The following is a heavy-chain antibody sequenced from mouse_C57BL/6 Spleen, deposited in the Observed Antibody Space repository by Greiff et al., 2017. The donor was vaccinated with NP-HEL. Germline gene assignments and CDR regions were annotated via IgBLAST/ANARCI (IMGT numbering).Heavy chain of an antibody. CDR3: ARNDGYYAYAMDY. Sequence: VKLMESGPGLVQPSQSLSITCTVSGFSLTSYGVHWVRQSPGKGLEWLGVIWSGGSTDYNAAFISRLSISKDNSKSQVFFKMNSLQADDTAIYYCARNDGYYAYAMDYWGQGTSVTVSS. CDR2: IWSGGST. V-gene: IGHV2-2*01. CDR1: GFSLTSYG. J-gene: IGHJ4*01. D-gene: IGHD2-3*01.